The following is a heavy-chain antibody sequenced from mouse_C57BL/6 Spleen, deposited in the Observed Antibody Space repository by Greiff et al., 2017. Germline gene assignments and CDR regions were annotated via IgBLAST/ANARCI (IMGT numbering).Heavy chain of an antibody. CDR2: IYPRSGNT. J-gene: IGHJ2*01. Sequence: VQLQESGAELARPGASVKLSCKASGYTFTSYGISWVKQRTGQGLEWIGEIYPRSGNTYYNEKFKGKATLTADKSSSTAYMELRSLTSEDSAVYFCARRGYGSSYEGYYFDYWGQGTTLTVSS. D-gene: IGHD1-1*01. CDR3: ARRGYGSSYEGYYFDY. CDR1: GYTFTSYG. V-gene: IGHV1-81*01.